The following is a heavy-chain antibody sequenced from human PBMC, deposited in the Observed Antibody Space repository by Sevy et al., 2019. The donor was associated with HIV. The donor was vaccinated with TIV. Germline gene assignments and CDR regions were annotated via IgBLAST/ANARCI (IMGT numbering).Heavy chain of an antibody. CDR1: GYSFTGYY. Sequence: ASVKVSCKASGYSFTGYYIHWVRQAPGQGLEWMGRINPISGGTDDSQKFQGRVTMTRDTSISTAYIEVSRLRYDDTAADYCARAPTDCSMGGMDVWDQGTTVTVSS. J-gene: IGHJ6*02. D-gene: IGHD2-21*01. CDR3: ARAPTDCSMGGMDV. V-gene: IGHV1-2*06. CDR2: INPISGGT.